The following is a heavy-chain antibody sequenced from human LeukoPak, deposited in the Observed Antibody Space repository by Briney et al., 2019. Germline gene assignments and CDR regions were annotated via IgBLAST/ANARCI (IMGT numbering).Heavy chain of an antibody. CDR1: GYSFTSYW. CDR3: ARGGYDFWSGYYPGDY. V-gene: IGHV5-51*01. D-gene: IGHD3-3*01. Sequence: GESLKTSCKGSGYSFTSYWIGWVRQMPGKGLEWMGIIYPGDSDTRYSPSFQGQVTISADKSISTAYLQWSSLKASDTAMYYCARGGYDFWSGYYPGDYWGQGTLVTVSS. J-gene: IGHJ4*02. CDR2: IYPGDSDT.